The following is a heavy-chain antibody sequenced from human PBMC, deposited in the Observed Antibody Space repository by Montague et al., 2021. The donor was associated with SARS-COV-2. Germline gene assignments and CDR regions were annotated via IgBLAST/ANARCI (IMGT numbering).Heavy chain of an antibody. Sequence: SETLSLTCTVSGVSVTDYYWSWIRQPQGKGLEWVGDVFYNNGTNFNPSLKSRVAISVDTSKNQFSLRLTSVTAADTAFDYCVRHPHYDGLNGPPDFWDQGTLVTVSS. CDR3: VRHPHYDGLNGPPDF. CDR1: GVSVTDYY. D-gene: IGHD3-9*01. V-gene: IGHV4-59*08. CDR2: VFYNNGT. J-gene: IGHJ4*02.